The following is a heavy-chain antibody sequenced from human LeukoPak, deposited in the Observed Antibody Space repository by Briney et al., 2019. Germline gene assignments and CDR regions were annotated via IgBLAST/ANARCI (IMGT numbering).Heavy chain of an antibody. D-gene: IGHD1-14*01. CDR2: ISSDGSNK. J-gene: IGHJ4*02. V-gene: IGHV3-30*18. CDR1: GFTFSDYG. CDR3: AKPRETGNRQPFDY. Sequence: GGSLRLSCAASGFTFSDYGMHWVRQPPGKGLERVATISSDGSNKNYADSVRGRFTISRDNSKNTLYLQVNSLRAEDTAVYYCAKPRETGNRQPFDYWGQGTLVTVSS.